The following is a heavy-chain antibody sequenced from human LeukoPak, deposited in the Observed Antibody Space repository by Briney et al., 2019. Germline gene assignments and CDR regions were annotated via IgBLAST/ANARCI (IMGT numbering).Heavy chain of an antibody. CDR1: GGSISSRSYY. Sequence: SETLSLTCTVSGGSISSRSYYWGWVRQPPGKGLDWIGSIYYSGSTYYNPSLKSRVTISVDTSKKQFSLKLSSVTAADTAVYYCARAFGYYDFWSGYQTRGMDVWGQGTTVTVSS. CDR2: IYYSGST. D-gene: IGHD3-3*01. J-gene: IGHJ6*02. V-gene: IGHV4-39*01. CDR3: ARAFGYYDFWSGYQTRGMDV.